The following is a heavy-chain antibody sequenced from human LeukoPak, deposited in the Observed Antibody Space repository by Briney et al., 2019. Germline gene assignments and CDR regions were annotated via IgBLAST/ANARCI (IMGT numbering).Heavy chain of an antibody. CDR3: ARDGLAAATLHWCFDL. CDR2: IKKDGSEK. V-gene: IGHV3-7*01. D-gene: IGHD2-15*01. J-gene: IGHJ2*01. Sequence: SGGSLRLSCAASGFTFSSYWMSWVRQAPGKGLEWVANIKKDGSEKYYVDSVKGRFTISRDNARNSLYLQMNSLRAEDTAVYYCARDGLAAATLHWCFDLWGRGTLVTVSS. CDR1: GFTFSSYW.